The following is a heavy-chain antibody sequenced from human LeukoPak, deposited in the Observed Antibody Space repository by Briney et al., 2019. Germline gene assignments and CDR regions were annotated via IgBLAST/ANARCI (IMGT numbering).Heavy chain of an antibody. CDR2: IYYSGST. D-gene: IGHD3-22*01. CDR1: GGSISSGGYY. V-gene: IGHV4-31*03. CDR3: ASEDSDSSGFDY. Sequence: SQTLSLTCTVSGGSISSGGYYWSWIRQHPGKGLEWIGYIYYSGSTYYNPSPKSRVTISVDTSKNQFSLKLSSVTAADTAVYYCASEDSDSSGFDYWGQGTLVTVSS. J-gene: IGHJ4*02.